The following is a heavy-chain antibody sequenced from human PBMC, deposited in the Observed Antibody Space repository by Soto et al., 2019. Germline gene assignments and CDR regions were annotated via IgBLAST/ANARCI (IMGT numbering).Heavy chain of an antibody. D-gene: IGHD6-13*01. CDR3: ARTPIYSSSWWGGWFDP. CDR2: IYHSGST. Sequence: PSETLSLTCAVSGYSISSGYYWGWIRQPPGKGLEWIGSIYHSGSTYYNPSLKSRVTISVDTSKNQFSLKLSSVTAADTAVYYCARTPIYSSSWWGGWFDPWGQGTLVTVSS. CDR1: GYSISSGYY. J-gene: IGHJ5*02. V-gene: IGHV4-38-2*01.